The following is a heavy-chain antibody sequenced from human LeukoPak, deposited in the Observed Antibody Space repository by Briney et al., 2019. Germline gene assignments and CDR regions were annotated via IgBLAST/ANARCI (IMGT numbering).Heavy chain of an antibody. CDR2: VNHSGST. CDR3: ARVRLRSLTDY. V-gene: IGHV4-34*01. Sequence: PSETLSLTCAVYGGSFSGYYWSWIRQPPGKGLEWIGEVNHSGSTNYNPSLKSRVTISVDTSKNQFSLKLSSVTAADTAVYYCARVRLRSLTDYWGQGTLVTVSS. CDR1: GGSFSGYY. J-gene: IGHJ4*02. D-gene: IGHD5-12*01.